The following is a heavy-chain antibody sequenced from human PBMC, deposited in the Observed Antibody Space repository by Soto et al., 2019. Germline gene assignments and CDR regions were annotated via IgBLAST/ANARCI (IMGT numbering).Heavy chain of an antibody. Sequence: SETLSLTCTVSGGSISSYYWSWIRQPPGKGLEWIGNIYYSGSTNYNPSLKSRATISVDTSKNQFSLKLSSVTAADTAVYYCARGSSGYYSGLFDYWGQGTLVTVS. CDR2: IYYSGST. CDR3: ARGSSGYYSGLFDY. J-gene: IGHJ4*02. V-gene: IGHV4-59*01. CDR1: GGSISSYY. D-gene: IGHD3-22*01.